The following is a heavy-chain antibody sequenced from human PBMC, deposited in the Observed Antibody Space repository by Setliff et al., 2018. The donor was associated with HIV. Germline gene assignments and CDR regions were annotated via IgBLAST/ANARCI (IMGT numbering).Heavy chain of an antibody. Sequence: ASVKVSCKASGYTFTSYYMHWVRQAPGQGLEWMGTINPSGGSTSYAQKFQGRVTMTRDTSTSTVYMELSSLRSEDTAVYYCARDCSSTSCPGSFNYYYYYYYMDVWGKRTTVTVSS. D-gene: IGHD2-2*01. V-gene: IGHV1-46*03. CDR2: INPSGGST. J-gene: IGHJ6*03. CDR1: GYTFTSYY. CDR3: ARDCSSTSCPGSFNYYYYYYYMDV.